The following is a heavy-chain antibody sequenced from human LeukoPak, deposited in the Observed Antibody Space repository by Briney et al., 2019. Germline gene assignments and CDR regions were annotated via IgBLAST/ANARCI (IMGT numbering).Heavy chain of an antibody. CDR2: ITGTISGGVT. D-gene: IGHD4-17*01. CDR3: AKDDVTGFGDYDAFDI. CDR1: GFTFGDYA. V-gene: IGHV3-23*01. Sequence: GGSLRLSCAASGFTFGDYAMSWVRQAPGKGLEWISAITGTISGGVTYYIDSVKGRFTISRDNSKNTMYLQMNSLRVEDTAVYYYAKDDVTGFGDYDAFDIWGQGTMVTVSS. J-gene: IGHJ3*02.